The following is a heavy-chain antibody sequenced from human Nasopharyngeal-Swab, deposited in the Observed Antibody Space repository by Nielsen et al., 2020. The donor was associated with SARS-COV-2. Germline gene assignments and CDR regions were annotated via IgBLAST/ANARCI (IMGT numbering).Heavy chain of an antibody. J-gene: IGHJ4*02. CDR1: GFTFSDYT. D-gene: IGHD3-22*01. CDR3: ARGGGGSSGYYFDF. CDR2: ISSSGSYM. Sequence: GESLKISCAASGFTFSDYTMNWVRQAPGQGLEWVSSISSSGSYMYYTDSVKGRFTMSRDNAKNSLYLQMNSLRAEDTAVYYCARGGGGSSGYYFDFWGQGTPVTVSS. V-gene: IGHV3-21*01.